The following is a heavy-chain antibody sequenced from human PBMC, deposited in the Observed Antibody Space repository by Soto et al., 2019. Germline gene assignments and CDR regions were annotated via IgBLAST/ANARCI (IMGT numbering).Heavy chain of an antibody. D-gene: IGHD2-2*02. CDR1: GGSFSGYY. J-gene: IGHJ4*02. CDR2: INHSGST. Sequence: PSETLSLTCAVYGGSFSGYYWSWIRQPPGKGLEWIGEINHSGSTNYNPSLKSRVTISIDRSKNQFSLKLSSVTAADTAVYYCARYFKRYSRPPGPLEYWGLGTLVTVSS. V-gene: IGHV4-34*01. CDR3: ARYFKRYSRPPGPLEY.